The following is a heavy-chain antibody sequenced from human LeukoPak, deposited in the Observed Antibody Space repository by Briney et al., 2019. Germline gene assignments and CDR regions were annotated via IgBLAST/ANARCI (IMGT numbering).Heavy chain of an antibody. Sequence: GESLKISCKGSGYSFTSYLIGWVRQMPGKGLEWMGIIYPGDSDTRYSPSFQGQVTISADKSISTAYLQWSSLKASDTAMYYCASSGYSYGYDYYYGMDVWGQGTTVTVSS. J-gene: IGHJ6*02. CDR1: GYSFTSYL. CDR3: ASSGYSYGYDYYYGMDV. V-gene: IGHV5-51*01. CDR2: IYPGDSDT. D-gene: IGHD5-18*01.